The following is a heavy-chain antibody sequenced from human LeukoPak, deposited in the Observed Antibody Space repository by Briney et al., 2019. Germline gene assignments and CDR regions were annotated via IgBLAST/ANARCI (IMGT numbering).Heavy chain of an antibody. Sequence: GGSLRLSCAPSGFTVSSNYMSWVRQAPGKGLEWVSSISGSGGSTYYADSVKGRFTISRDNSKNTLYLQMNSLRAEDTAVYYCAKDRVAGSYSYYFDYWGQGTLVTVSS. CDR1: GFTVSSNY. V-gene: IGHV3-23*01. CDR3: AKDRVAGSYSYYFDY. J-gene: IGHJ4*02. CDR2: ISGSGGST. D-gene: IGHD6-19*01.